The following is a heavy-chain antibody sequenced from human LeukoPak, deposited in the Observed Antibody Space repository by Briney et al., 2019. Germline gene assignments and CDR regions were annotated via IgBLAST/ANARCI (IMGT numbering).Heavy chain of an antibody. D-gene: IGHD3-22*01. J-gene: IGHJ5*02. CDR1: GCTFSSYA. Sequence: SVKVSCKASGCTFSSYAISRVRQATGQGLEWMGGIIPIFGTANYAQKFQGRVTITADESTSTAYMELSSLRSEDTAVYYCAREGRVYYYDSSGYSGWFDPWGQGTLVTVSS. CDR3: AREGRVYYYDSSGYSGWFDP. CDR2: IIPIFGTA. V-gene: IGHV1-69*01.